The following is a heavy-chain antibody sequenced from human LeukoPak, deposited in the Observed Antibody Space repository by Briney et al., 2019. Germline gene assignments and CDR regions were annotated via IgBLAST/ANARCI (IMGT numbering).Heavy chain of an antibody. D-gene: IGHD3-22*01. CDR1: GFTFDDYG. J-gene: IGHJ4*02. CDR3: TRGGHYFDSSGYLFDY. Sequence: GGSLSLSCAAPGFTFDDYGMSWVRQAPGKGLEWVSGINWNGGSTGYADSVKGRFTISRDNAKNTLYLQMNSLRAEDTAVYYCTRGGHYFDSSGYLFDYWGQGSLVSVSS. CDR2: INWNGGST. V-gene: IGHV3-20*04.